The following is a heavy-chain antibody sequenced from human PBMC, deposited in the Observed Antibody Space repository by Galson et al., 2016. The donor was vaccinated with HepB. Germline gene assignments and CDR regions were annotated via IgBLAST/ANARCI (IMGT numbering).Heavy chain of an antibody. J-gene: IGHJ6*02. CDR2: ISSSSSYT. CDR3: ARDDSSSSYYYYGLDV. CDR1: GFTFSDYH. Sequence: SLRLSCAASGFTFSDYHMSWIRQAPGKGLEWVSHISSSSSYTNYADSVEGRFTISRGNAKNSLYLQMNNLRAEDTAVFYCARDDSSSSYYYYGLDVWGQGTTVTVSS. V-gene: IGHV3-11*06. D-gene: IGHD6-6*01.